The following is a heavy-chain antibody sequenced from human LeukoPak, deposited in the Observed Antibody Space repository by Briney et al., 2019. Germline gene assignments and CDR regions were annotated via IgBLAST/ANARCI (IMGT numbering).Heavy chain of an antibody. J-gene: IGHJ4*02. D-gene: IGHD2-2*01. Sequence: PGGSLRLSCAASGFTFSSYCMNWVRQAPGKGLEWVSYISYSSSAIYYQDSVKGRFTISRDNAKNSLYLQMNSLRAEDTAVYYCAKRHCTGTTCPLTFEYWGLGTLVTVSS. V-gene: IGHV3-48*01. CDR3: AKRHCTGTTCPLTFEY. CDR1: GFTFSSYC. CDR2: ISYSSSAI.